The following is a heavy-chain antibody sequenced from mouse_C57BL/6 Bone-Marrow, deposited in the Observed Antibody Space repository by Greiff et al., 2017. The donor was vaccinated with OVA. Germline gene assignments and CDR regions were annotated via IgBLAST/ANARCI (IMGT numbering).Heavy chain of an antibody. CDR1: GFTFSDYG. V-gene: IGHV5-17*01. J-gene: IGHJ2*01. Sequence: EVKVEESGGGLVKPGGSLKLSCAASGFTFSDYGMHWVRQAPEKGLEWVAYISSGSSTIYYADTVKGRFTISRDNAKNTLFLQMTSLRSEDTAMYYCAKTRYYGSSSLFDYWGQGTTLTVSS. CDR3: AKTRYYGSSSLFDY. D-gene: IGHD1-1*01. CDR2: ISSGSSTI.